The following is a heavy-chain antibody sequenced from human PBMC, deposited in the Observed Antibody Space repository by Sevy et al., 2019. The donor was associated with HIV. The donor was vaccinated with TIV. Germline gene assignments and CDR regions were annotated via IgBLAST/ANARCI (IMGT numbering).Heavy chain of an antibody. J-gene: IGHJ4*02. V-gene: IGHV3-15*01. Sequence: GGSLRLSCAASGFTFRDAWMNWVRQAPGKGLEWVGRIKSKADGGTADYTAPVKCRFTILRDDSKNTLYLQMNNLETKETAVYYCGTGPSGGADYCGGDCSDYWGQGTLVTVSS. CDR3: GTGPSGGADYCGGDCSDY. D-gene: IGHD2-21*02. CDR1: GFTFRDAW. CDR2: IKSKADGGTA.